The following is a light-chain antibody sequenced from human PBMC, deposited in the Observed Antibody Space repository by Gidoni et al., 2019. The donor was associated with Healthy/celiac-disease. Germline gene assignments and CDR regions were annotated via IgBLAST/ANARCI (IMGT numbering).Light chain of an antibody. CDR3: QQYNNSPLT. J-gene: IGKJ4*01. CDR1: QSVSSN. CDR2: VAS. Sequence: PATMSVSPGRRDTISCRASQSVSSNLAWYQQKPGQAPRLLIYVASTRSTGIPATCSGSGSGTEFTLTISSLHSEDFSVYYFQQYNNSPLTFGGGTKVEIK. V-gene: IGKV3-15*01.